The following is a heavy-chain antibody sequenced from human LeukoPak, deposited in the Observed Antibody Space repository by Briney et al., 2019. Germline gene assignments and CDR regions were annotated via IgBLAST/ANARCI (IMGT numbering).Heavy chain of an antibody. Sequence: GGSLRLSRAASGFTFRNYAMSWIRQAPGKGLEWVSTISLSGGSTYYADSVKGRFTISRDNSENTLYLQMNSLRAEDTAVYYCARVNRGDAFDIWGQGTLVTVSS. V-gene: IGHV3-23*01. CDR2: ISLSGGST. D-gene: IGHD3-16*02. CDR3: ARVNRGDAFDI. CDR1: GFTFRNYA. J-gene: IGHJ3*02.